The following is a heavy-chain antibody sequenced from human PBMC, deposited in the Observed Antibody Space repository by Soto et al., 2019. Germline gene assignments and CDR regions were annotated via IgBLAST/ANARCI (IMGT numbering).Heavy chain of an antibody. V-gene: IGHV1-2*04. Sequence: GASVKVSCKASGYTFTGYYMHWVRQAPGQGLEWMGWINPNSGGTNYAQKFQGWVTMTRDTSISTAYMELSRLRSDDTAVYYCARDGGFYDSSGYPEMYYFDYWGQGTLVTVSS. D-gene: IGHD3-22*01. CDR2: INPNSGGT. CDR3: ARDGGFYDSSGYPEMYYFDY. J-gene: IGHJ4*02. CDR1: GYTFTGYY.